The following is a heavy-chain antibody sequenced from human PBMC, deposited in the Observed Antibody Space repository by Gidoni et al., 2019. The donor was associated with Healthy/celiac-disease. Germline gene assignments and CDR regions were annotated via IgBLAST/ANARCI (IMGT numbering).Heavy chain of an antibody. Sequence: EVQLVESGGGLVKPGGSLRLSCAASGFTFSNAWMSWVRQAPGKGLEWVGRIKSKTDGGTTDYAAPVKGRFTISRDDSKNTLYLQMNSLKTEDTAVYYCTTEWIQLWLRDYWGQGTLVTVSS. CDR1: GFTFSNAW. CDR2: IKSKTDGGTT. J-gene: IGHJ4*02. D-gene: IGHD5-18*01. V-gene: IGHV3-15*01. CDR3: TTEWIQLWLRDY.